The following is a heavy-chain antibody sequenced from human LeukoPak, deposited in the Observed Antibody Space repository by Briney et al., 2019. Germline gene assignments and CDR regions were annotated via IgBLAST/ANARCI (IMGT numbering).Heavy chain of an antibody. V-gene: IGHV3-53*01. D-gene: IGHD2-15*01. CDR3: AREAASSTYYYYGMDV. Sequence: PGGSLRLSCAASGFTVSSNYMSWVRQAPGKGLEWVSVIYSGGSTYYADSVKGRFTISRDNSKNTLYLQMNSLRAEDTAVYYCAREAASSTYYYYGMDVWGQGTTVTVSS. CDR2: IYSGGST. CDR1: GFTVSSNY. J-gene: IGHJ6*02.